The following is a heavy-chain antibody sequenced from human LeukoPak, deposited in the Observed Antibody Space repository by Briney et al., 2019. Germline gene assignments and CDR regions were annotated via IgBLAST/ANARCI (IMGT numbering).Heavy chain of an antibody. D-gene: IGHD3-10*01. CDR3: ARAPITMVRGVILDYFDY. CDR1: GGSISSSSYY. V-gene: IGHV4-39*07. Sequence: SETLSLTCTVSGGSISSSSYYWGWIRQPPGKGLEWIGSIYYSGSTYYNPSLKSRVTISVDTSKNQFSLKLSSVTAADTAVYYCARAPITMVRGVILDYFDYWGQGTLVTVSS. J-gene: IGHJ4*02. CDR2: IYYSGST.